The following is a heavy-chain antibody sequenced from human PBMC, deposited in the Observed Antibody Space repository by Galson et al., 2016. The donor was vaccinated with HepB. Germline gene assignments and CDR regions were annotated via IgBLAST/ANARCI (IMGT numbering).Heavy chain of an antibody. Sequence: SLRLSCAASGFTVSRNDMSWVRQAPGKGLEWVSVIYSGASTYYADSVKGRFTISRDSSKNTLYLQMSSLRAEDTAVYYCARDGGYYGMDVWGQGTTVTVSS. V-gene: IGHV3-53*01. CDR3: ARDGGYYGMDV. CDR2: IYSGAST. CDR1: GFTVSRND. J-gene: IGHJ6*02.